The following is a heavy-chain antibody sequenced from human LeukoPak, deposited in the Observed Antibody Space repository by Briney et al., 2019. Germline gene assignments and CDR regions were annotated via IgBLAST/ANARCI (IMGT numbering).Heavy chain of an antibody. J-gene: IGHJ3*02. CDR3: ARREMVRGALRAFDI. V-gene: IGHV4-4*02. CDR1: GGSISSSNW. CDR2: IYHSGST. D-gene: IGHD3-10*01. Sequence: PSGTLSLTCAVSGGSISSSNWWSWVRPPPGKGLEWIGEIYHSGSTNYNPSLKSRVTISVDKSKNQFSLKLSSVTAADTAVYYCARREMVRGALRAFDIWGQGTMVTVSS.